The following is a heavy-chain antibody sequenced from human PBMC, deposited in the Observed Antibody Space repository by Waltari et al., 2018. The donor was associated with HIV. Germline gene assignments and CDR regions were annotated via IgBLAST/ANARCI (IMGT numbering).Heavy chain of an antibody. Sequence: EVQLVESGGGLVRPGLSLRISCAASGFSFRTYWLHWVREGTGKGPVWVSSIDQDGSRISYADSVKGRFTISRDNARNILYLQMNSLRVEDTAVYYCARMTSPYFIDYWGLGTLVTVSS. CDR2: IDQDGSRI. CDR3: ARMTSPYFIDY. CDR1: GFSFRTYW. D-gene: IGHD2-21*02. J-gene: IGHJ4*02. V-gene: IGHV3-74*01.